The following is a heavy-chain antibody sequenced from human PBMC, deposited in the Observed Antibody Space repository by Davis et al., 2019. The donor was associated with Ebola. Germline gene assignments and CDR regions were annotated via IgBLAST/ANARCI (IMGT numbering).Heavy chain of an antibody. CDR3: AKPKTSSSWPFDY. CDR1: GFTFSSYA. D-gene: IGHD6-13*01. CDR2: ISGSGGST. Sequence: GESLKISCAASGFTFSSYAMSWVRQAPGKGLEWVSAISGSGGSTYYADSVKGRFTISRDNSENTLYLQMNSLRAEDTAVYYCAKPKTSSSWPFDYWGQGTLVTVSS. J-gene: IGHJ4*02. V-gene: IGHV3-23*01.